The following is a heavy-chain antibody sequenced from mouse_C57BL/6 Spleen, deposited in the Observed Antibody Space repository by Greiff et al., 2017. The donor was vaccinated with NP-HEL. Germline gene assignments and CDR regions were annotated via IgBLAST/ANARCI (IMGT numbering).Heavy chain of an antibody. CDR1: GYSITSGYY. V-gene: IGHV3-6*01. D-gene: IGHD2-10*02. CDR2: ISYDGSN. Sequence: EVKLQESGPGLVKPSQSLSLTCSVTGYSITSGYYWNWIRQFPGNKLEWMGYISYDGSNNYNPSLKNRISITRDTSKNQFFLKLNSVTTEDTATYYCARGYDPWYFDVWGTGTTVTVSS. J-gene: IGHJ1*03. CDR3: ARGYDPWYFDV.